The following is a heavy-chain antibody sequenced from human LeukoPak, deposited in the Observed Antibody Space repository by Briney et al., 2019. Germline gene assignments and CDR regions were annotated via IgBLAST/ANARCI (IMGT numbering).Heavy chain of an antibody. CDR2: IHYSGST. CDR1: GGSISSYY. CDR3: ARAVFSYCSGGSCPYFDY. D-gene: IGHD2-15*01. J-gene: IGHJ4*02. Sequence: SETLSLTCTVSGGSISSYYWSWIRQPPGKGLEWIGYIHYSGSTNYNPSLKSRVTISVDTSKNQFSLKLSSVTAADTAIYYCARAVFSYCSGGSCPYFDYWGQGTLVTVSS. V-gene: IGHV4-59*01.